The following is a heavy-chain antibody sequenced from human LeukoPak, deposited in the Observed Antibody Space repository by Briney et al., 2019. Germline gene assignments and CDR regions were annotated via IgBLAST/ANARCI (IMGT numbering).Heavy chain of an antibody. Sequence: ETLSLTCAVYGGSFSGYYWSWIRQPPGKGLEWIGEINHCGSSNYNPSLKSRVTISVDTSKNQFSLKLSSVTAADTAVYYCARGEDGDYYFQHWGQGTLVTVSS. D-gene: IGHD4-17*01. CDR2: INHCGSS. CDR3: ARGEDGDYYFQH. V-gene: IGHV4-34*01. CDR1: GGSFSGYY. J-gene: IGHJ1*01.